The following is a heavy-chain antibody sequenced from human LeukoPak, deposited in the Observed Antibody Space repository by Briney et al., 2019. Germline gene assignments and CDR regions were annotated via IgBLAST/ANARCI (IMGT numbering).Heavy chain of an antibody. Sequence: PSETLSLTCTVSGGSISSYYWSWIRQPPGKGLEWIGYIYYSGSTNYNPSLKSRVTISVDTSKNQFSLKLSSVTAADTAVYYCARDRAPIAAAGTSPWFDPWGQGTLVTVSS. D-gene: IGHD6-13*01. CDR2: IYYSGST. V-gene: IGHV4-59*12. J-gene: IGHJ5*02. CDR1: GGSISSYY. CDR3: ARDRAPIAAAGTSPWFDP.